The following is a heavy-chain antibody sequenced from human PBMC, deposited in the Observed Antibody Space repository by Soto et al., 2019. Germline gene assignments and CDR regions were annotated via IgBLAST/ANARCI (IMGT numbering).Heavy chain of an antibody. CDR2: ISGSGGST. CDR3: AKDLAPFYCGGDCYQSHYYYYGMDV. D-gene: IGHD2-21*02. CDR1: GFTFSSYA. J-gene: IGHJ6*02. V-gene: IGHV3-23*01. Sequence: GGSLRLSCAASGFTFSSYAMSWVRQAPGKGLEWVSAISGSGGSTYYADSVKGRFTISRDNSKNTLYLQMNSLRAEDTAVYYCAKDLAPFYCGGDCYQSHYYYYGMDVWGQGTTVTVSS.